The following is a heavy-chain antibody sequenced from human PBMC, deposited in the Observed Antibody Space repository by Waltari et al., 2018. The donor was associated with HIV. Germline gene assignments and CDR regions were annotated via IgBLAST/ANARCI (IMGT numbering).Heavy chain of an antibody. J-gene: IGHJ4*02. CDR1: GYNFTNYG. V-gene: IGHV1-18*01. CDR2: ISSCNGDT. CDR3: AGDHYYGSSGYYSDY. Sequence: VQLVQSGAELMKPGGSVTVSCKASGYNFTNYGITWVRQAPGQVLEWMGWISSCNGDTKYAPKVRGRATKTTDTTTSTAYLEMGSLRFDDTAVYYCAGDHYYGSSGYYSDYWGQGTLVTVSS. D-gene: IGHD3-22*01.